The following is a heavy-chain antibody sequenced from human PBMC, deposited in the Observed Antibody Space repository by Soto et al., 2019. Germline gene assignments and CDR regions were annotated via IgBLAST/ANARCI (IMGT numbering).Heavy chain of an antibody. CDR3: ESIAAAGTPEYFQH. J-gene: IGHJ1*01. D-gene: IGHD6-13*01. CDR2: IIPILGIA. Sequence: QVQLVQSGAEVKKPGSSVKVSCKASGGTFSSYTISWVRQAPGQGLEWMGRIIPILGIANYAQKFQGRVTTTADKSTSTAYMELISLRSEDTAVYYCESIAAAGTPEYFQHWGQGTLVTVSS. V-gene: IGHV1-69*02. CDR1: GGTFSSYT.